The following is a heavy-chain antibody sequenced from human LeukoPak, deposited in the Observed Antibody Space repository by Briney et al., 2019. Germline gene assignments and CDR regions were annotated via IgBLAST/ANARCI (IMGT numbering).Heavy chain of an antibody. Sequence: SETLSLTCTVSGGSISSYYWSWIRQPPGKGLEWIGYIYYSGSTNYNPSLKSRVTISVDTSKNQFSLKLSSVTAADTAVYYCARDREGPITMVRGNQGWFDPWGQGTLVTVSS. V-gene: IGHV4-59*12. CDR3: ARDREGPITMVRGNQGWFDP. J-gene: IGHJ5*02. CDR2: IYYSGST. CDR1: GGSISSYY. D-gene: IGHD3-10*01.